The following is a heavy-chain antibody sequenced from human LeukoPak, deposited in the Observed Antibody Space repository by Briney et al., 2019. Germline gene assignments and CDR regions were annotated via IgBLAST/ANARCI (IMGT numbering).Heavy chain of an antibody. V-gene: IGHV3-23*01. CDR1: GFTFSSYG. D-gene: IGHD6-13*01. J-gene: IGHJ4*02. CDR2: ISGSASST. CDR3: AKGRSSWSAFDY. Sequence: GGSLRLSCAASGFTFSSYGMSWVRQAPGKGLEWVSAISGSASSTYHADSVKGRFTISRDNSKNTLYLQMNSLRADDTAVYYCAKGRSSWSAFDYWGQGTLVTVSS.